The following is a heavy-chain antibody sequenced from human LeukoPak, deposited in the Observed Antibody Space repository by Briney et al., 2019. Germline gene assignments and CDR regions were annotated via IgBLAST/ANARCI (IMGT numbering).Heavy chain of an antibody. J-gene: IGHJ4*02. CDR3: VSFYETY. D-gene: IGHD2-2*01. CDR1: GFTFSSYG. CDR2: ISYDGSNK. V-gene: IGHV3-30*03. Sequence: GGSLRLSCAASGFTFSSYGMHWVRQAPGKGLEWVAVISYDGSNKYYADSVKGRFTISRDNSKNTLYLQMNSLRAEDTAVYYCVSFYETYWGRGTLVTVSS.